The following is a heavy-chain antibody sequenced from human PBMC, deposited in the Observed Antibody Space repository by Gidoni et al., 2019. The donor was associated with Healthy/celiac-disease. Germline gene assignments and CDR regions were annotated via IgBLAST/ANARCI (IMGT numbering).Heavy chain of an antibody. V-gene: IGHV4-38-2*02. Sequence: QVQLQESGPGLVKPAETLSLTCTVSGYSISSGYYWGWIRQPPGKGLEWIGSIYHSGSTYSNPSLKSRVTISVDTSKNQFSLKLSSVTAADTAVYYCARDPEYYYDSSGYFPDYWGQGTLVTVSS. J-gene: IGHJ4*02. D-gene: IGHD3-22*01. CDR2: IYHSGST. CDR3: ARDPEYYYDSSGYFPDY. CDR1: GYSISSGYY.